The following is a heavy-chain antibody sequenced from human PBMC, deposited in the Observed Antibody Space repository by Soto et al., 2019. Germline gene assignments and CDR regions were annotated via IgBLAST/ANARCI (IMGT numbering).Heavy chain of an antibody. D-gene: IGHD6-13*01. Sequence: SVKVSCKASGGTFSSYRINWVRQAPGQGLEWMGGIVPIYRTADSAQEFQGRVTLTADESARTAYMELRSLKSRDTAVYYCVRDSGAKLSSSWGQGTLVTVSS. CDR2: IVPIYRTA. CDR3: VRDSGAKLSSS. V-gene: IGHV1-69*13. J-gene: IGHJ4*02. CDR1: GGTFSSYR.